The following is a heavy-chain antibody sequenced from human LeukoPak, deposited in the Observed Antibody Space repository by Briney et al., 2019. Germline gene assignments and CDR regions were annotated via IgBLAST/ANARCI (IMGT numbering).Heavy chain of an antibody. J-gene: IGHJ3*02. CDR2: IYESGST. CDR3: ARAEVRVLWFGEPPGSDPFDI. Sequence: SETLSLTCTVSGGSISSGGYYWTWIRQPPGKGLEWIGYIYESGSTDYNPSLKSRVTISVDTSKNQFSLNLSSVTAADTAVYYCARAEVRVLWFGEPPGSDPFDIWGQGTMVTVSS. CDR1: GGSISSGGYY. D-gene: IGHD3-10*01. V-gene: IGHV4-61*08.